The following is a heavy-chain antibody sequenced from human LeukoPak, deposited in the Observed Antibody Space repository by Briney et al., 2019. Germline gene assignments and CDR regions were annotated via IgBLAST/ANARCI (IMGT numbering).Heavy chain of an antibody. D-gene: IGHD6-13*01. Sequence: PGGSLRLSCAASGFTFSTYWMSWVRQAPGKGLEWVAYIKQDGREKYYVDSVKGRFTISRDNAKNSLYLQMNSLRAEDTAVYYCARFDPGVGSSRVFDYWGQGTLVTVSS. V-gene: IGHV3-7*01. CDR2: IKQDGREK. CDR3: ARFDPGVGSSRVFDY. J-gene: IGHJ4*02. CDR1: GFTFSTYW.